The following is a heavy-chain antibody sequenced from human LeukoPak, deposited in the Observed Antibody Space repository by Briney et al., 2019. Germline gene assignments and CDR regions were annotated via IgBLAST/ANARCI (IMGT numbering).Heavy chain of an antibody. CDR2: IYDDGST. D-gene: IGHD6-19*01. CDR1: GGSISSDSW. J-gene: IGHJ3*02. CDR3: ARHPSGWYNAFDI. V-gene: IGHV4-4*02. Sequence: SETLSLTCAVSGGSISSDSWWSWVRQPPGKGLEWIGEIYDDGSTSYNPSLRNLVTISLDKSKNQFSLKLSSVTAADTAVYYCARHPSGWYNAFDIWGQGTMVTVSS.